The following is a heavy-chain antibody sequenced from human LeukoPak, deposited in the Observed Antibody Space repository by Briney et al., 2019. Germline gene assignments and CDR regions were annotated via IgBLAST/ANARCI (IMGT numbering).Heavy chain of an antibody. CDR3: ARDQEYYDDSSGYYYGDAFDI. J-gene: IGHJ3*02. CDR1: GYSISSGYY. CDR2: IYHSGST. V-gene: IGHV4-38-2*02. D-gene: IGHD3-22*01. Sequence: SETLSLSCTVSGYSISSGYYWGWIRQPPGKGLEWIGSIYHSGSTYYNPSLKSRVTISVDTSKNQFSLKLSSVTAADTAVYYCARDQEYYDDSSGYYYGDAFDIWGQGTMVTVSS.